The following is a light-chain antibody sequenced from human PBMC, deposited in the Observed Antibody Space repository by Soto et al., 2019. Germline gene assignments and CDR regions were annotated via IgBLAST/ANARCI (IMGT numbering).Light chain of an antibody. Sequence: EIVLTQSPGTLSLSPGERAALSCRASQSVTSNFLAWYQQKPGQAPRLLIYSASVRATGIPDRFSGGGSGTDFTLTISRPEPEDFAVFYCQQYGSTPYTFGQGTKLEIK. V-gene: IGKV3-20*01. J-gene: IGKJ2*01. CDR3: QQYGSTPYT. CDR2: SAS. CDR1: QSVTSNF.